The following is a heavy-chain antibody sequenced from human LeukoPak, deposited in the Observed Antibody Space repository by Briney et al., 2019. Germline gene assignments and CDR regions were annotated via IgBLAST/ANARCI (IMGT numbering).Heavy chain of an antibody. D-gene: IGHD3-10*01. V-gene: IGHV1-2*02. CDR1: GYTFTGYY. J-gene: IGHJ6*03. CDR2: IYPNSGGT. Sequence: ASVKVSCKASGYTFTGYYMHWVRQAPGQGLEWMGWIYPNSGGTNYAQKFQGRVTMTRGTSISTAYMELSRLRSDDTAVYYCARAWYYYGSGKPLYYMDVWGKGTTVTVSS. CDR3: ARAWYYYGSGKPLYYMDV.